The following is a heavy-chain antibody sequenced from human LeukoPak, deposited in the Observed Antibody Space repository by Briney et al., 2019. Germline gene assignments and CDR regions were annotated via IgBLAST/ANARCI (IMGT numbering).Heavy chain of an antibody. D-gene: IGHD6-13*01. CDR1: GGSISSYY. CDR3: ARAIAAAGTGGHYYYYYMDV. Sequence: SETLSLTCTVSGGSISSYYWSWIRQPPGKGLEWIGYIYYSGSTNYNPSPKSRRTISVDTSKNQFSLKLSSVTAADTAVYYCARAIAAAGTGGHYYYYYMDVWGKGTTVTISS. V-gene: IGHV4-59*01. J-gene: IGHJ6*03. CDR2: IYYSGST.